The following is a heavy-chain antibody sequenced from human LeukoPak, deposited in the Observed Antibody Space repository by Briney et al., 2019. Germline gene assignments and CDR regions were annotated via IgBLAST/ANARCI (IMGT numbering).Heavy chain of an antibody. Sequence: GGSLRLSCAASGFTFSSYEMNWVRQAPGKGLEWVSYISSSGSTIYYADSVKGRSTISRDNAKNSLYLQMNSLRAEDTAVYYCARANGGGVDYWGQGTLVTVSS. CDR1: GFTFSSYE. V-gene: IGHV3-48*03. CDR2: ISSSGSTI. D-gene: IGHD2-21*01. J-gene: IGHJ4*02. CDR3: ARANGGGVDY.